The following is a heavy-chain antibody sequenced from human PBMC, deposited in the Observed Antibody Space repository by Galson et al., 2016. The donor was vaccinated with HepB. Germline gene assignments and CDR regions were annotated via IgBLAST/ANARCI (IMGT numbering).Heavy chain of an antibody. J-gene: IGHJ4*02. CDR2: IYPGDSDF. CDR1: GYTFTNYW. CDR3: ARLDSSGVYSDY. V-gene: IGHV5-51*01. D-gene: IGHD3-22*01. Sequence: QSGAEVKKPGESLKISCKGSGYTFTNYWIGWVRQMPGKGLEWMGMIYPGDSDFRYSPSFQGQVTISAVESISTAYLQGSSLKASDTAMYYCARLDSSGVYSDYWGQGTLVTVSS.